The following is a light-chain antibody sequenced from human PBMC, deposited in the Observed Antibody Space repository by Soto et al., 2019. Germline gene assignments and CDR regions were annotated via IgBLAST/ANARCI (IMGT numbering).Light chain of an antibody. J-gene: IGKJ1*01. V-gene: IGKV3-15*01. CDR3: QQYNNWPRT. Sequence: EIVMTQSPATLSVSPGERATPSCGASQSVSDNLAWYGQKPGQAPRLLIYGASTRATGSPARYSGSGSVTEFTLTISSLQSEDFSGYNCQQYNNWPRTFGQGTKVEIK. CDR1: QSVSDN. CDR2: GAS.